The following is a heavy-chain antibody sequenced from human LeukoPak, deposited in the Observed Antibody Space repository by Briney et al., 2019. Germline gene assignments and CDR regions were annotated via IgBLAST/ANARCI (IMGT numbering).Heavy chain of an antibody. D-gene: IGHD3-16*01. Sequence: GGSLRLSCADSGLTFSSYWIHSVRQAPGKGLVWVSRINSDGSNTNYADSVKGRFTISRDNAKNTLYLQMNSLRAEDTAVYYCGTRLGGGGFDYWGQGTLVTVSS. J-gene: IGHJ4*02. CDR3: GTRLGGGGFDY. CDR2: INSDGSNT. CDR1: GLTFSSYW. V-gene: IGHV3-74*01.